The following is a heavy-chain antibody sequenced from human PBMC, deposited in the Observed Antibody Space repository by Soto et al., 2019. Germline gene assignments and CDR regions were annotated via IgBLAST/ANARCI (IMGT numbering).Heavy chain of an antibody. V-gene: IGHV1-69*13. CDR1: GGTFSSYA. CDR3: SLGCSGGSRYSGAPDY. J-gene: IGHJ4*02. Sequence: GASVKVSCKASGGTFSSYAISWVRQAPGQGLEWMGGIIPIFGTANYAQKFQGRVTITADESTSTAYMELSSLRSEDTAVYYCSLGCSGGSRYSGAPDYWGQGTLVTVSS. D-gene: IGHD2-15*01. CDR2: IIPIFGTA.